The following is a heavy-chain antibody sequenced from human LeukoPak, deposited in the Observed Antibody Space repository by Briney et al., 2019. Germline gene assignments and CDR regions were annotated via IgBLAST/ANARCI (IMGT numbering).Heavy chain of an antibody. CDR1: GFNIRSYY. CDR2: IYSGGFT. J-gene: IGHJ4*02. CDR3: AREGRGYFDS. D-gene: IGHD1-26*01. Sequence: GGSLRLSCAASGFNIRSYYMNWVRQAPGKGLEWVAFIYSGGFTKYRDSVKGRFTIYRDNSKNTVYLQMNSLRVEDTAVYYCAREGRGYFDSWGQGALVTVSA. V-gene: IGHV3-66*01.